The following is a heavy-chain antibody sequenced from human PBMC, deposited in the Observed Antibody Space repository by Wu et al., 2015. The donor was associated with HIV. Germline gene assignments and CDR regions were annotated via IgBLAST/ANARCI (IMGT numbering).Heavy chain of an antibody. D-gene: IGHD2-2*02. Sequence: QVQLVQSGAEVKKPGSSVKVSCKASGGTISSYAISWVRQAPGQGLEWMGGITPIFGTTNYAQKFQGRVTFTRNTSMSTAYMELSSLRSEDTAVYYCTRAARGSCPTTSCYTLDSWGQGTPVTVSS. CDR3: TRAARGSCPTTSCYTLDS. CDR1: GGTISSYA. V-gene: IGHV1-69*05. CDR2: ITPIFGTT. J-gene: IGHJ4*02.